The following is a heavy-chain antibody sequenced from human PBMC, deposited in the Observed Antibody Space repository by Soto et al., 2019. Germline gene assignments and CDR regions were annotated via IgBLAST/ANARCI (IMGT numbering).Heavy chain of an antibody. V-gene: IGHV5-10-1*01. D-gene: IGHD2-15*01. CDR3: ARRGHCSGGSCYPGAYYYYYYGMDV. CDR1: GYSFTSYW. Sequence: GESLKISCKGSGYSFTSYWISWVRQMPGKGLEWMGRIDPSDSYTNYSPSFQGHVTISADKSVSTAYLQWSSLKASDTAMYYCARRGHCSGGSCYPGAYYYYYYGMDVWGQGTTVTVSS. CDR2: IDPSDSYT. J-gene: IGHJ6*02.